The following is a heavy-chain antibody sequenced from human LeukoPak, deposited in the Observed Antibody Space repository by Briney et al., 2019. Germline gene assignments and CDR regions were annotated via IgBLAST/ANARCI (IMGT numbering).Heavy chain of an antibody. J-gene: IGHJ4*02. CDR1: GFTFSSYS. V-gene: IGHV3-48*01. CDR3: ARALYDSSGYYSHFDY. CDR2: ISSSSSTI. D-gene: IGHD3-22*01. Sequence: GGSLRLSCAASGFTFSSYSMNWVRQAPGKGLEGVSYISSSSSTIYYADSVKGRFTISRDNAKNSLYLQMNSLRAEDTAVYYCARALYDSSGYYSHFDYWGQGTLVTVSS.